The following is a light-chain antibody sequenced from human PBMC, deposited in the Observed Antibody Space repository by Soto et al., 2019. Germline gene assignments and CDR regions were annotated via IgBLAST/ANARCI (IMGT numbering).Light chain of an antibody. V-gene: IGLV2-14*01. CDR2: DVS. CDR3: SSYTSSSTLLYV. CDR1: SSDVGGYNY. J-gene: IGLJ1*01. Sequence: QSALTQPASVSGSPGQSITISCTGTSSDVGGYNYVSWYQQHPGKAPKLMIYDVSNRPSGVSNRFSGSKSGNTASLTISGLQAEXXADYYCSSYTSSSTLLYVFGTGTKLTVL.